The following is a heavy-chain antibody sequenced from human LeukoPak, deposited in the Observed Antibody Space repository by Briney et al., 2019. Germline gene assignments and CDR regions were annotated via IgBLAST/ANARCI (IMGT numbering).Heavy chain of an antibody. CDR3: ARQQTTVTKSPFDY. V-gene: IGHV4-39*01. CDR1: GGSISTSSYY. J-gene: IGHJ4*02. CDR2: IFYSGST. Sequence: SETLSLTCTVSGGSISTSSYYWGWVRQPPGKGLEGIGNIFYSGSTYYSPSLKSRVTISLDTSRNQFSLKLSSVTAADTAVYYCARQQTTVTKSPFDYWGQGTLVTVSS. D-gene: IGHD4-17*01.